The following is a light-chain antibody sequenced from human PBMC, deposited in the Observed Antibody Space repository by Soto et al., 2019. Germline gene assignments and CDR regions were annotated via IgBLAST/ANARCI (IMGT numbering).Light chain of an antibody. CDR2: EVS. CDR1: SSDVGGYNS. V-gene: IGLV2-8*01. CDR3: SSYAGSKTL. J-gene: IGLJ2*01. Sequence: QSVLTQPPSASGSPGQSVTISCTGTSSDVGGYNSVSWYQQHPGKAPKLMIYEVSKRPSGVPDRFSGSKTGTASLTVSGLQAEDEAYYYCSSYAGSKTLFGGGTKLTVL.